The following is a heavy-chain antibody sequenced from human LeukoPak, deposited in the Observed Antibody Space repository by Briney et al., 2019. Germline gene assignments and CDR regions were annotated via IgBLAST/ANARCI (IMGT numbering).Heavy chain of an antibody. CDR3: ASSPARYYYGSGSYNY. J-gene: IGHJ4*02. V-gene: IGHV3-30*04. D-gene: IGHD3-10*01. CDR1: GFTFSSYA. Sequence: PGGSLRLSCAASGFTFSSYAMHWVRQAPGKGLEWVAVISYDGSNKYYADSVKGRFTISRDNSKNTLYLQMNSLRAEDTAVYYCASSPARYYYGSGSYNYWGQGTLVTVSS. CDR2: ISYDGSNK.